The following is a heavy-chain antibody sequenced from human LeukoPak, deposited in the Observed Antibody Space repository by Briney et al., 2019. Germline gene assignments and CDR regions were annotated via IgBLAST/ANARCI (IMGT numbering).Heavy chain of an antibody. CDR1: GGSISSYY. CDR2: IYYSGST. J-gene: IGHJ5*02. Sequence: PSETLSLTCTVSGGSISSYYWSWIRQPPGKGLEWIGYIYYSGSTNYNPSLKSRVTISVDTSKNQFSLKLSSVTAADTAVYYCARWYSSSLGWFDPWGQGTLVTVSS. D-gene: IGHD6-6*01. V-gene: IGHV4-59*08. CDR3: ARWYSSSLGWFDP.